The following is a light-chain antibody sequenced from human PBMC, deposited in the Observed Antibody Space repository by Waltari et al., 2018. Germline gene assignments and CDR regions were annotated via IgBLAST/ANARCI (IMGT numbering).Light chain of an antibody. J-gene: IGLJ3*02. V-gene: IGLV1-40*01. Sequence: QSVLTQAPSVSGAPGQRVTISCPGSSPNIGAGYDVHWYQQLPGAAPKLLIYDNSNRPSGVPDRFSGSKSGTSASLAITGLQAEDEADYYCQSYDSGLSAPLFGGATKLTVL. CDR3: QSYDSGLSAPL. CDR1: SPNIGAGYD. CDR2: DNS.